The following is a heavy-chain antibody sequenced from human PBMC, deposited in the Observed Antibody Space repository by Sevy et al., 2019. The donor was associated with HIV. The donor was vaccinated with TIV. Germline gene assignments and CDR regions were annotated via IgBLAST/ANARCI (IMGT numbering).Heavy chain of an antibody. CDR1: GYTFTSYG. D-gene: IGHD3-9*01. CDR3: ARDQTRDILTGYEGSFDY. CDR2: ISAYNGNT. J-gene: IGHJ4*02. V-gene: IGHV1-18*01. Sequence: ASVKVSCKASGYTFTSYGISWVRQAPGQELEWMGWISAYNGNTNYAQKLQGRVTMTTDTSTSTAYMELRSLRSDDTAVYYCARDQTRDILTGYEGSFDYWGQGTLVTVSS.